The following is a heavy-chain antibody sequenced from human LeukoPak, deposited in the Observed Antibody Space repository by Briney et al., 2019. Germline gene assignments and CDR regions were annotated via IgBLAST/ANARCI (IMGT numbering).Heavy chain of an antibody. V-gene: IGHV4-34*01. J-gene: IGHJ4*02. CDR3: AGAVAVAGRGDNSDY. Sequence: SETLSLTCAVYGGSFSGYYWSWIRQPPGKGLEWIGEINHSGSTNYNPSLKSRVTISVDTSKNQFSLKLSSVTAADTAVYYCAGAVAVAGRGDNSDYWGQGTLVTVSS. D-gene: IGHD6-19*01. CDR2: INHSGST. CDR1: GGSFSGYY.